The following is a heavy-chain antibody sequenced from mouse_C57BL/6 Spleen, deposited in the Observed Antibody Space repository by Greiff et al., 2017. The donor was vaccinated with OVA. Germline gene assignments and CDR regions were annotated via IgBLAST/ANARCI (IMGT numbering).Heavy chain of an antibody. V-gene: IGHV1-18*01. CDR1: GYTFTDYN. Sequence: VQLQQSGPELVKPGASVKIPCKASGYTFTDYNMDWVKQSHGKSLEWIGDINPNNGGTIYNQKFKGKATLTVDKSSSTAYMELRSLTSEDTAVYYCARRRVRYTLYFDVWGTGTTVTVSS. J-gene: IGHJ1*03. D-gene: IGHD1-1*01. CDR2: INPNNGGT. CDR3: ARRRVRYTLYFDV.